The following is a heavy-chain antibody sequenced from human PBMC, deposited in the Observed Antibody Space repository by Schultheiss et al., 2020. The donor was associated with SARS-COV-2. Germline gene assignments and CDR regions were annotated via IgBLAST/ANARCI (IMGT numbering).Heavy chain of an antibody. CDR1: GFTFSDHY. J-gene: IGHJ3*02. CDR2: ISSSGSTI. D-gene: IGHD2-8*01. V-gene: IGHV3-11*04. Sequence: GGSLRLSCAASGFTFSDHYMDWVRQAPGKGLEWVSYISSSGSTIYYADSVKGRFTISRDNAKNSLYLQMNSLRAEDTAVYYCARDGNIVLMVYAPPAIDAFDIWGQGTMVTVSS. CDR3: ARDGNIVLMVYAPPAIDAFDI.